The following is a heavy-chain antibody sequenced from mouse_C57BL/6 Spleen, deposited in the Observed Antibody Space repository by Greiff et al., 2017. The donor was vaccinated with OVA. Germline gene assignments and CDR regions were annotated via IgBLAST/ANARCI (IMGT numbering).Heavy chain of an antibody. D-gene: IGHD1-1*01. CDR2: IWTGGGT. V-gene: IGHV2-9-1*01. Sequence: VKLQESGPGLVAPSQSLSITCTVSGFSLTSYAISWVRQPPGKGLEWLGVIWTGGGTNYNSALKSRLSISKDNSKSQVFLKMNSLQTDDTARYYYARDHYDSSYYAMDYWGQGTSVTVSS. CDR3: ARDHYDSSYYAMDY. J-gene: IGHJ4*01. CDR1: GFSLTSYA.